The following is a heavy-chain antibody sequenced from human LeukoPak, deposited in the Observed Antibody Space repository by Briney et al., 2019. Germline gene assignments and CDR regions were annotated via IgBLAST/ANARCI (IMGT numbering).Heavy chain of an antibody. CDR2: IYTSGST. V-gene: IGHV4-4*08. CDR3: ARDRAGGAPLDY. CDR1: GGSISSYY. Sequence: SETLSLTCTVSGGSISSYYWSWIRQPPGKGLEWIGRIYTSGSTNYNPSLKSRVTISVDTSKNQFSLKLSSVTAADTAVYYCARDRAGGAPLDYWGQGTLVTVSS. D-gene: IGHD6-13*01. J-gene: IGHJ4*02.